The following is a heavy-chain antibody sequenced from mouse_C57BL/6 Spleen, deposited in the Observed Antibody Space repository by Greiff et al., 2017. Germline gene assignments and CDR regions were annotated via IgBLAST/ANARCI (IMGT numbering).Heavy chain of an antibody. CDR2: IHPNSGST. J-gene: IGHJ1*03. Sequence: QVQLQQPGAELVKPGASVKLSCKASGYTFTSYWMHWVKQRPGQGLEWIGMIHPNSGSTNYNEKFKSKATLTVDKSSSTAYMQLSSLTSEDSAVYYRAGSAAVVATDGWYFDVWGTGTTVTVSS. CDR3: AGSAAVVATDGWYFDV. V-gene: IGHV1-64*01. CDR1: GYTFTSYW. D-gene: IGHD1-1*01.